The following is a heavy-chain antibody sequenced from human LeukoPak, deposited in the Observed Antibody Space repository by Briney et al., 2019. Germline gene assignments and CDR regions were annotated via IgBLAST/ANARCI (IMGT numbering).Heavy chain of an antibody. V-gene: IGHV3-30*04. J-gene: IGHJ4*02. Sequence: GRSLRLSCAASGFTFSSYAMHWGRQAPGKGLEWVAVISYDGSNKYYADSVKGRFTISRDNSKNTLYLQMNSLRAEDTAVYYCARDPQGSGNTFDYWGQGTLVTVSS. CDR2: ISYDGSNK. CDR1: GFTFSSYA. CDR3: ARDPQGSGNTFDY. D-gene: IGHD3-10*01.